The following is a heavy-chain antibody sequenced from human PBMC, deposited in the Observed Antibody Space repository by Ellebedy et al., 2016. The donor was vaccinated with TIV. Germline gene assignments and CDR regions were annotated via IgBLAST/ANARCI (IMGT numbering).Heavy chain of an antibody. CDR3: ARAGVGVGIPGAPLKYNWVDP. V-gene: IGHV1-69*06. J-gene: IGHJ5*02. Sequence: SVKVSXKAPRGTFSSYVITWVRQAPGQGLEWMGGIMSIFETSHYAQNFQGRVTITADKSTTTAHLELSSLRSDDTAVYYCARAGVGVGIPGAPLKYNWVDPWGQGTLVTVSS. CDR2: IMSIFETS. D-gene: IGHD2-2*01. CDR1: RGTFSSYV.